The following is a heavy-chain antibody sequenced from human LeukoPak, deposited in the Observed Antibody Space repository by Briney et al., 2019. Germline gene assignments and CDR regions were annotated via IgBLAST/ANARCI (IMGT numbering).Heavy chain of an antibody. D-gene: IGHD3-9*01. J-gene: IGHJ5*02. CDR2: IYTSGST. V-gene: IGHV4-61*02. CDR3: ARVYPYDIMTGDWFDP. Sequence: PSQTLSLTCTVSGGSISSGSYYWSWIRQPAGKGLEWIGRIYTSGSTNYNPSLKSRVTISVDTSKNQFSLKLSSVTAADTAVYYCARVYPYDIMTGDWFDPWGQGTLVTVSS. CDR1: GGSISSGSYY.